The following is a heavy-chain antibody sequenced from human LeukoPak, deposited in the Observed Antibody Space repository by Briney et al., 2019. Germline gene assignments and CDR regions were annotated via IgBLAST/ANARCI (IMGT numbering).Heavy chain of an antibody. CDR2: IYYSGST. CDR1: GGSISSYY. J-gene: IGHJ4*02. V-gene: IGHV4-59*08. D-gene: IGHD6-6*01. Sequence: SETLSLTCTVSGGSISSYYWSWVRQPPGKGLEWIGYIYYSGSTNYNPSLKSRVTISVDTSKNQFSLKLSSVTAADTAVYYCARVSSSSQGLDYWGQGTLVTVSS. CDR3: ARVSSSSQGLDY.